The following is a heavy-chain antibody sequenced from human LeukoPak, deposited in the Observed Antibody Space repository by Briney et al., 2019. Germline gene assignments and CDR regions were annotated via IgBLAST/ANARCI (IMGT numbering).Heavy chain of an antibody. CDR3: VANTVKN. J-gene: IGHJ4*02. CDR2: ISHDGHTT. D-gene: IGHD4-17*01. Sequence: WGSLRLSCSASGFTFSDSAMYWVRQAPGKGLEYVSVISHDGHTTYYADSVKGRFTISRDNSKNTLYLQMSSLSAEDTAVYYCVANTVKNWGQGTLVTVSS. V-gene: IGHV3-64D*06. CDR1: GFTFSDSA.